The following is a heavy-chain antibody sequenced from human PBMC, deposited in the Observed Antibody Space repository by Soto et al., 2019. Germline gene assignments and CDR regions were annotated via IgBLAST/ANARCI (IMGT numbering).Heavy chain of an antibody. V-gene: IGHV1-18*01. CDR1: GYTFTSYG. D-gene: IGHD3-3*01. Sequence: GASVKVSCKASGYTFTSYGISWVRQAPGQGLEWMGWISAYNGNTNYAQKLQGRVTMTTDTSTSTAYMELRSLRSDDTAVYYCARAQGTTIFGVVISIDYWGQGTLVTVPQ. CDR3: ARAQGTTIFGVVISIDY. J-gene: IGHJ4*02. CDR2: ISAYNGNT.